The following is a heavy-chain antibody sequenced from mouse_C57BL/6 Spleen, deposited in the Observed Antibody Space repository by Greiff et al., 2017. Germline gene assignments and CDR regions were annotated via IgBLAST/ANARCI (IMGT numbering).Heavy chain of an antibody. CDR1: GYTFTDHT. J-gene: IGHJ4*01. V-gene: IGHV1-78*01. D-gene: IGHD1-1*01. CDR3: ARSPLLLRYAMDY. CDR2: IYPRDGST. Sequence: VQLQESDAELVKPGASVKISCKVSGYTFTDHTIHWMKQRPEQGLEWIGYIYPRDGSTKYNEKFKGKATLTADKPSSTAYMQLNSLTSEDSAVYFCARSPLLLRYAMDYWGQGTSVTVSS.